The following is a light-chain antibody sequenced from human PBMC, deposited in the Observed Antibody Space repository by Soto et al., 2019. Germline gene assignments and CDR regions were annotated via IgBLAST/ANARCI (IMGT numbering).Light chain of an antibody. Sequence: QTVVTQEPSFSVSPGGTVTLTCGLSSGSVSTTYYPSWYQQTPGQAPRTLIYSTNTRSSGVPDRFSGSILGNKAALTITGAQADDESVYYCVLYMGSGIWMFGGGTQLTVL. J-gene: IGLJ3*02. CDR2: STN. CDR3: VLYMGSGIWM. V-gene: IGLV8-61*01. CDR1: SGSVSTTYY.